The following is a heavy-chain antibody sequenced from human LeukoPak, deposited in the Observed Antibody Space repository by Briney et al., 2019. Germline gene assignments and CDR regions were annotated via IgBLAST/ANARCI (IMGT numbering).Heavy chain of an antibody. CDR1: GGPISSYQ. V-gene: IGHV4-59*08. D-gene: IGHD4-17*01. Sequence: PSETLSLTCTVSGGPISSYQWSWIRHPPGKGLEWIGYIYYTGSTNYNASLKSRVTISLDTSKNQVSLRLSSVTAADTAVYYCARRTTVTPNWFDPWGQGTLVTVSS. CDR3: ARRTTVTPNWFDP. J-gene: IGHJ5*02. CDR2: IYYTGST.